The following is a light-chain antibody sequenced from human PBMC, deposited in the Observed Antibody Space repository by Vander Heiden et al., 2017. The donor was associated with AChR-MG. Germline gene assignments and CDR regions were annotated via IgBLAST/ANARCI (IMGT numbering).Light chain of an antibody. Sequence: YALAPPTSVSVSPGQTARSACSGGKLGDKYLYGYQQKPGQSPVLVIYQDSKRPSGIPERFSGSNSENTATLTISGTQAMDEADYYCQAWDSSTAVFGGGTKLTVL. CDR2: QDS. CDR1: KLGDKY. CDR3: QAWDSSTAV. V-gene: IGLV3-1*01. J-gene: IGLJ2*01.